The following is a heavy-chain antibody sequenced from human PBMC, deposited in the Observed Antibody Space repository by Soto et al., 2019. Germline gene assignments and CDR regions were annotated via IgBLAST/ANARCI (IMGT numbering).Heavy chain of an antibody. Sequence: GASVKVSCKASGYTFTSYGISWVRQAPGQGLEWMGWISAYNGNTNYAQKLQGRVTMTTDTSTSTAYMELRSLRSDDTAVYYCARDPDEYYYGSGPGREYYGMDVWGQGTTVTVS. CDR1: GYTFTSYG. CDR3: ARDPDEYYYGSGPGREYYGMDV. J-gene: IGHJ6*02. CDR2: ISAYNGNT. D-gene: IGHD3-10*01. V-gene: IGHV1-18*01.